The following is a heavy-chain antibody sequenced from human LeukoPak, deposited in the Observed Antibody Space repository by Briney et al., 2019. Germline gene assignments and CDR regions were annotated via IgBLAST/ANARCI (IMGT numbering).Heavy chain of an antibody. J-gene: IGHJ6*02. Sequence: PGGSLRLSCAASGFTFSSYAMSWVRQAPGKGLEWVAVISYDGSNKYYADSVKGRFTISRDNSKNTLYLQMNSLRAEDTAVYYCAKDLAVESDYGMDVWGQGTTVTVSS. D-gene: IGHD2-2*01. CDR2: ISYDGSNK. CDR3: AKDLAVESDYGMDV. CDR1: GFTFSSYA. V-gene: IGHV3-30*18.